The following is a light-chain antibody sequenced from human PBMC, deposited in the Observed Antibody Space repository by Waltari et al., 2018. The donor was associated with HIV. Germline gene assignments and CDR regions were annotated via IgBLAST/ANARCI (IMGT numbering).Light chain of an antibody. CDR2: DAS. V-gene: IGKV3-15*01. J-gene: IGKJ1*01. CDR1: ENIRNN. Sequence: EVVMTQSPGTLSVSPGERANLSCRSSENIRNNLAWYQQKPGQAPRLLFYDASARATGVPARFSGSGSGTEFTLTISGLQSEDFAIYYCQQYSRWPPTWTLGQGTKVDVK. CDR3: QQYSRWPPTWT.